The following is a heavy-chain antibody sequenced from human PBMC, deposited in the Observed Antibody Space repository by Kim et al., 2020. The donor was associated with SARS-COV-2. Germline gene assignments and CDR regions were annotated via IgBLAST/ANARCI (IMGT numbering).Heavy chain of an antibody. Sequence: GGSLRLSCAASGFTFSSYAMSWVRQAPGKGLEWVSAISGSGGSTYYADSVKGRFTISRDNSKNTLYLQMNSLRAEDTAVYYCAKDWGVVVVPAATNWFDPWGQGTLVTVSS. J-gene: IGHJ5*02. CDR3: AKDWGVVVVPAATNWFDP. CDR1: GFTFSSYA. CDR2: ISGSGGST. D-gene: IGHD2-2*01. V-gene: IGHV3-23*01.